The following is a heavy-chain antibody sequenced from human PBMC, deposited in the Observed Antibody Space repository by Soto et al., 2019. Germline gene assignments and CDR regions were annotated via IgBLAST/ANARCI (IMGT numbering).Heavy chain of an antibody. Sequence: QVQLQETGPGLVKPSETLSLTCTVSGGSVTSATYYWSWIRQPPGRGPEWIGYIYYTGKTKYKPPLRSRFTVSVDTSRNQCSLRLNSVTAADSAVYFCASQLVAVAGLGVSWGPGTPVTVSS. CDR1: GGSVTSATYY. CDR3: ASQLVAVAGLGVS. V-gene: IGHV4-61*01. D-gene: IGHD6-19*01. CDR2: IYYTGKT. J-gene: IGHJ5*02.